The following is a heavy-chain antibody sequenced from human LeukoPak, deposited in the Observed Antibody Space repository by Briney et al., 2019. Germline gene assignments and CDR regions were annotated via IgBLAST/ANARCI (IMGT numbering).Heavy chain of an antibody. Sequence: GASVKVSCKASGGTFSSYAISWVRQAPGQGLEWMGGIIPIFGTANYAQKFQGRVTITADESTSTAYMELSSLRSEDTAVYYCARSHSSSLDPFDYRGQGTLVTVSS. CDR3: ARSHSSSLDPFDY. CDR1: GGTFSSYA. D-gene: IGHD6-6*01. CDR2: IIPIFGTA. J-gene: IGHJ4*02. V-gene: IGHV1-69*13.